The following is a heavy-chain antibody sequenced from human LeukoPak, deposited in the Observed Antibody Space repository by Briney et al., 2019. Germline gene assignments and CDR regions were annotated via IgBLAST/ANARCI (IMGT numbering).Heavy chain of an antibody. CDR1: GYTFTSYG. CDR2: ISAYNGNT. CDR3: ARQDYYDSSGYYLSYYYYGMDV. V-gene: IGHV1-18*01. J-gene: IGHJ6*02. Sequence: ASVKVSCKASGYTFTSYGISWVRQAPGQGLEWMGWISAYNGNTNYAQKLQGRVTMTTDASTSTAYMELRSLRSDDTAVYYCARQDYYDSSGYYLSYYYYGMDVWGQGTTVTVSS. D-gene: IGHD3-22*01.